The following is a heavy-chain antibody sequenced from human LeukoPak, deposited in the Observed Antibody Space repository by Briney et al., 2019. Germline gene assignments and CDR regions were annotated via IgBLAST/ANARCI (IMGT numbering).Heavy chain of an antibody. D-gene: IGHD3-16*02. J-gene: IGHJ4*02. CDR3: AKGGYDYAWGSYPL. CDR1: GFTFSSSA. V-gene: IGHV3-23*01. CDR2: ISNNGGYT. Sequence: GGSLRLSCAASGFTFSSSAMSWVRQAPGKGLEWDSAISNNGGYTYYADSVQGRFTISRDNSKSTLCLQMNSLGAEDTAVYYCAKGGYDYAWGSYPLWGQGTLVTVSS.